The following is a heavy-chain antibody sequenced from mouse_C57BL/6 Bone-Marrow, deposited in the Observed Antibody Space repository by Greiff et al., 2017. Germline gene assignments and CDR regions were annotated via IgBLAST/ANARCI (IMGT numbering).Heavy chain of an antibody. J-gene: IGHJ2*01. CDR3: AIYYYGSSWVDY. CDR1: GYSFTDYN. V-gene: IGHV1-39*01. Sequence: VKLQQSGPELVKPGASVKISCKASGYSFTDYNMNWVKQSNGKSLAWIGVINPNYGTTSYNQKFKGKATLTVDQSSITAYMQLNSLTSEDSAVYYGAIYYYGSSWVDYWGQGTTLTVSS. CDR2: INPNYGTT. D-gene: IGHD1-1*01.